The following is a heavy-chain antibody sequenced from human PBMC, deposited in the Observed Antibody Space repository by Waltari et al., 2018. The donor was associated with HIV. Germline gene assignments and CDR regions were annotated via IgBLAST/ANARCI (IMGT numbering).Heavy chain of an antibody. CDR1: GFTLSSYA. Sequence: EVQLLESGGGLVQPGGSLGLSCAASGFTLSSYAMSWVRQAPGKWLEWVSAISGSGGSTYYADSVKGRFTISRDNSKNTLYLQMNSLRAEDTAVYYCANKQYGSGMGYWGQGTLVTVSS. CDR3: ANKQYGSGMGY. CDR2: ISGSGGST. J-gene: IGHJ4*02. V-gene: IGHV3-23*01. D-gene: IGHD3-10*01.